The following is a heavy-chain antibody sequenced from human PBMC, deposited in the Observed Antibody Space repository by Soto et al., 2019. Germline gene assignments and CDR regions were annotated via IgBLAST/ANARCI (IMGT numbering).Heavy chain of an antibody. V-gene: IGHV3-23*01. J-gene: IGHJ5*02. Sequence: GGSLRLSCAASGFTLSNYGMSWVRQAPGKGLEWVSVMSGNGEDAYYADTVKGRFTISRDNSKNTRYLQINSLRAEDTAVYFCAKKVTIYAVDPADAWGQGTQVTASS. CDR2: MSGNGEDA. D-gene: IGHD3-3*01. CDR1: GFTLSNYG. CDR3: AKKVTIYAVDPADA.